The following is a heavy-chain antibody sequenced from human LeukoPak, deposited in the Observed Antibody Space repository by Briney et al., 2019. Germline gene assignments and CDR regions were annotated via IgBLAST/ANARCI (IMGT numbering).Heavy chain of an antibody. CDR2: ISSSSSYI. D-gene: IGHD2-8*01. V-gene: IGHV3-21*01. CDR1: GFTFSSYS. CDR3: ARGNTQMGPPYYDYYMDV. J-gene: IGHJ6*03. Sequence: GGSLRLSCAASGFTFSSYSMNWVRQAPGKGLEWVSSISSSSSYIYYADSVKGRFTISRDNAKNSLYLQMNSLRAEDTAVYYCARGNTQMGPPYYDYYMDVWGKGTTVTVSS.